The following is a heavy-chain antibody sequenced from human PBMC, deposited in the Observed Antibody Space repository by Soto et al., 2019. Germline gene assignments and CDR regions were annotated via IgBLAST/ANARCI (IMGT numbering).Heavy chain of an antibody. CDR2: IKSKTDGGTT. V-gene: IGHV3-15*01. Sequence: PVGSLRLSCAASGFTFSNAWMSWVRQAPGKGLEWVGRIKSKTDGGTTDYAAPVKGRFTISRDDSKNTLYLQMNSLKTEDTAVYYCTTDPGAYYYDRSGYYSLDYWGQGTLVTVS. CDR1: GFTFSNAW. CDR3: TTDPGAYYYDRSGYYSLDY. D-gene: IGHD3-22*01. J-gene: IGHJ4*02.